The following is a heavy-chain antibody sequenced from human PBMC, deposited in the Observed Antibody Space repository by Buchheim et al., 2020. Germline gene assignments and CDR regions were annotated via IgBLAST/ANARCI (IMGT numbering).Heavy chain of an antibody. CDR3: ARYDSSGSYYFDY. J-gene: IGHJ4*02. V-gene: IGHV4-30-4*01. CDR1: GGSISSGDYY. CDR2: IYYSGTT. D-gene: IGHD3-22*01. Sequence: QVQLQESGPGLVKPSQTLSLTCSVSGGSISSGDYYWSWIRQPPGKGLEWIGYIYYSGTTYYNPSLKRRVTISINTSKKQISLKLSSVTAADTAVYYCARYDSSGSYYFDYWGQGTL.